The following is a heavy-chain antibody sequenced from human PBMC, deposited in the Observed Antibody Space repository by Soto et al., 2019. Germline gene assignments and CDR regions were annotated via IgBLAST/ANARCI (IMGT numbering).Heavy chain of an antibody. V-gene: IGHV6-1*01. CDR3: AKQTGYCRTYNGMDG. D-gene: IGHD3-9*01. J-gene: IGHJ6*02. CDR2: AYYRSQWYY. Sequence: SQTLSLTCAISGDSVSSNSAAWNWIRRSPSGGLEWLGRAYYRSQWYYDSAVSVRSRITVIPDTSKNQFSLQLNSVTPEDTAVYYCAKQTGYCRTYNGMDGWGQGTTVTVSS. CDR1: GDSVSSNSAA.